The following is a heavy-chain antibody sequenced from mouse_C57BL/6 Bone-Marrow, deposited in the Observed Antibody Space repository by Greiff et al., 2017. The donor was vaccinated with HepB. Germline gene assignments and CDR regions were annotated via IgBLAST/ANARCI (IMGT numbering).Heavy chain of an antibody. CDR1: GFTFSSYG. Sequence: EVQWVESGGDLVKPGGSLKLSCAASGFTFSSYGMSWVRQTPDKRLEWVATISSGGSYTYYPDSVKGRFTISRDNAKNTLYLQMSSLKSEDTAMYYGERQRHSSCYEAWFAYWGQGTMVTVAA. J-gene: IGHJ3*01. CDR3: ERQRHSSCYEAWFAY. CDR2: ISSGGSYT. V-gene: IGHV5-6*01. D-gene: IGHD3-2*02.